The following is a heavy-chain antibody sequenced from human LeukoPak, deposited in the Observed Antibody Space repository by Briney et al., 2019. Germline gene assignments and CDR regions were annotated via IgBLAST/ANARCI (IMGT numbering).Heavy chain of an antibody. V-gene: IGHV3-64D*06. CDR3: VKAPTYCGGDCKIQAGVY. D-gene: IGHD2-21*02. CDR2: ISSNGGST. J-gene: IGHJ4*02. CDR1: GFTFSSYA. Sequence: GGSLRLSCSASGFTFSSYAMHWVRQAPGKGLEYVSAISSNGGSTYYADSVKGRFTISRDNSKDTLYLQMSSLRADDTAVYYCVKAPTYCGGDCKIQAGVYWGQGTLVTVSS.